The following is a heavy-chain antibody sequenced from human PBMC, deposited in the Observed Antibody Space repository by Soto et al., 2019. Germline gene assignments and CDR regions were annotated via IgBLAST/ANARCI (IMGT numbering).Heavy chain of an antibody. V-gene: IGHV3-23*01. D-gene: IGHD4-17*01. CDR3: ASPLPTVLTHQH. J-gene: IGHJ1*01. CDR1: GFTFSNYA. CDR2: ISGSGDTP. Sequence: PGGSLRLSCAASGFTFSNYAISWVRQAPGKGLEWVSIISGSGDTPYYADSVKGRFTISRDNSRNSLYLQMNSLRAEDTAVYYCASPLPTVLTHQHWGQGTLVTVSS.